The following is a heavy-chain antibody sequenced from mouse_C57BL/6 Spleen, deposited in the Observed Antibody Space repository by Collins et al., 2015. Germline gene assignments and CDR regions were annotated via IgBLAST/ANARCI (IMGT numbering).Heavy chain of an antibody. CDR2: INPNDGGT. J-gene: IGHJ2*01. CDR1: GYTFTDYS. D-gene: IGHD1-1*02. CDR3: ARSEGGYYIDY. V-gene: IGHV1-26*01. Sequence: VQLQQSGPELVKPGASVKISCKASGYTFTDYSMNWVKQSHGKSLEWIGDINPNDGGTSYNQKFKGKATVTVDKSPCTAYIELRGLTSEDSAVYYCARSEGGYYIDYWGQGTTLTVSS.